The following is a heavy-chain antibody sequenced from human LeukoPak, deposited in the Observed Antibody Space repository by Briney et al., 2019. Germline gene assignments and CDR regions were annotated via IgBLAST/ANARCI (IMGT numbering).Heavy chain of an antibody. D-gene: IGHD2-15*01. CDR1: GFTFDDYG. J-gene: IGHJ6*03. V-gene: IGHV3-20*04. Sequence: GGSLRLSCAASGFTFDDYGMSWVRQAPGKGLEWVSGINWNGGSTGYADSVKGRFTISRDNAKNSLNLQMNSLRAEDTALYYCAREAAGPYCSGGSCYSYYYYYMDVWGKGTTVTVSS. CDR3: AREAAGPYCSGGSCYSYYYYYMDV. CDR2: INWNGGST.